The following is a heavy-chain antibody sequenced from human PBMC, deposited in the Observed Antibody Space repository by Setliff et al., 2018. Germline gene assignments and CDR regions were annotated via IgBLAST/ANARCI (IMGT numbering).Heavy chain of an antibody. V-gene: IGHV1-18*01. CDR1: GYTFTSYG. Sequence: ASVKVSCKASGYTFTSYGISWVRQAPGQGLEWMGWISAYKGNTNYAQKLQGRVTMTTDTSTSTAYMELRSLRSDDTAVYYCARDYLGCSGGSCYENGMDVWGQGTTVTVSS. CDR2: ISAYKGNT. CDR3: ARDYLGCSGGSCYENGMDV. J-gene: IGHJ6*02. D-gene: IGHD2-15*01.